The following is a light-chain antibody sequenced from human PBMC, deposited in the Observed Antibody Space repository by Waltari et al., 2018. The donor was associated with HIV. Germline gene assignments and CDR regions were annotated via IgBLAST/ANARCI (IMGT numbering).Light chain of an antibody. V-gene: IGLV2-14*03. J-gene: IGLJ3*02. Sequence: QSALTQPASVSGSPGQSITISCTGTSSDIGGYNYVSWYQQHPGQAPKLVIYDVNKRPSGISNRFSGSKSGNTASLTISGLQAEDDSDYYCTSYTSSDTWVFGGGTKLTVL. CDR1: SSDIGGYNY. CDR2: DVN. CDR3: TSYTSSDTWV.